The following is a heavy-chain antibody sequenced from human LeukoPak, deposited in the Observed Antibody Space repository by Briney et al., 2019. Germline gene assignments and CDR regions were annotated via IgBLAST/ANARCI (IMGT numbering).Heavy chain of an antibody. CDR2: INHSGST. D-gene: IGHD6-19*01. V-gene: IGHV4-34*01. Sequence: PSETPSLTCAVYGGSFSGYYWSWIRQPPGKGLEWIGEINHSGSTNYNPSLKSRVTISVDTSKNQFSLKLSSVTAADTAVYYCARGLGAVAGRGGWNYFDYWGQGTLVTVSS. CDR1: GGSFSGYY. J-gene: IGHJ4*02. CDR3: ARGLGAVAGRGGWNYFDY.